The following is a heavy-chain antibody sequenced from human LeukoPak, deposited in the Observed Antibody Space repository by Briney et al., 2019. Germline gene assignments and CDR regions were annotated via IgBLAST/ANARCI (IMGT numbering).Heavy chain of an antibody. V-gene: IGHV4-39*07. CDR1: GGAISSSSHY. CDR3: ARFADGGFRPYYYYYMDV. D-gene: IGHD3-16*01. CDR2: IYYRGST. J-gene: IGHJ6*03. Sequence: SETLSLTCSVSGGAISSSSHYWGWIRQPPGKGLEWIESIYYRGSTHYNPPLESRVTISVDTSKNQFSLKLSSVTAADTAVYYCARFADGGFRPYYYYYMDVWGKGTTVTVSS.